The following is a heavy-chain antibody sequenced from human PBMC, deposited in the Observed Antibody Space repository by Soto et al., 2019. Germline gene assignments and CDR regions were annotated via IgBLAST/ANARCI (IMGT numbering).Heavy chain of an antibody. CDR1: GFTFSSYA. CDR2: ISGSGGST. CDR3: AKAPPSDYIGGSYYGGFAY. Sequence: EVQLLESGGGLVQPGGSLRLSCAASGFTFSSYAMSWVRQAPGKGLEWVSAISGSGGSTYYADSVKGRFTISRDNSKNTLYLEMTSLRAGDTAVYYCAKAPPSDYIGGSYYGGFAYWGQGTLVPVSS. V-gene: IGHV3-23*01. J-gene: IGHJ4*02. D-gene: IGHD3-16*01.